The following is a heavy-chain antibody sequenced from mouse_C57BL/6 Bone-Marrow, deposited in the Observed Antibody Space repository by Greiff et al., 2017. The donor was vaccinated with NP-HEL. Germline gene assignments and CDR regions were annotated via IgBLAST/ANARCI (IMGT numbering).Heavy chain of an antibody. Sequence: EVMLVESGAELVRPGASVKLSCTASGFNIKDDYMHWVKQRPEQGLEWIGWIDPENSDTEYASKFQGKATITADTSSNTAYLQLSSLTSEDTAVYYCTTYYGSSYPYFDYWGQGTTLTVSS. V-gene: IGHV14-4*01. CDR3: TTYYGSSYPYFDY. CDR1: GFNIKDDY. J-gene: IGHJ2*01. D-gene: IGHD1-1*01. CDR2: IDPENSDT.